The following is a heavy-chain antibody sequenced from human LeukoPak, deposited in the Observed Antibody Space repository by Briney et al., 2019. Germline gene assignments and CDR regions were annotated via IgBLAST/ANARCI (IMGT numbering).Heavy chain of an antibody. CDR1: GFTFSSYG. CDR3: AKDLETKTYSSSSWD. Sequence: PGGSLRLSCAASGFTFSSYGMHWVRQAPGKGLEWVAFIRYDGSNKYYADSVKGRFTISRDNSKNTLYLQMNSLRAEDTAVYYCAKDLETKTYSSSSWDWGQGTLVTVSS. CDR2: IRYDGSNK. V-gene: IGHV3-30*02. D-gene: IGHD6-6*01. J-gene: IGHJ4*02.